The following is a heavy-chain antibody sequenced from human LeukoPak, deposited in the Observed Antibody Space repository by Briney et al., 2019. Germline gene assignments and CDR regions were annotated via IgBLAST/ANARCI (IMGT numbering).Heavy chain of an antibody. D-gene: IGHD3-22*01. CDR2: IKQDGSDK. J-gene: IGHJ5*02. V-gene: IGHV3-7*01. Sequence: GGSLRLSCAASGFTFSSYWMSWVRQAPGKGLEWVANIKQDGSDKYYVGSVKGRFTISRDNAKNSLYLQMNSLRAEDTAVYYCARELISEITMIEDPWGQGTLVTVSS. CDR3: ARELISEITMIEDP. CDR1: GFTFSSYW.